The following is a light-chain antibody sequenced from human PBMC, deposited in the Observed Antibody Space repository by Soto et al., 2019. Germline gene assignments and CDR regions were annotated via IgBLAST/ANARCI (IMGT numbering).Light chain of an antibody. J-gene: IGLJ2*01. CDR3: CSYAGGTSVV. V-gene: IGLV2-23*01. CDR2: EDI. Sequence: QSALTQPASVSGSPGQSITISCTGTSSDVGSYNLVSWYQQHPGKAPKLMIYEDIERPSGVSNRFSGSKSGNTASLTISGLQTEDEADYYCCSYAGGTSVVFGGGTKVNVL. CDR1: SSDVGSYNL.